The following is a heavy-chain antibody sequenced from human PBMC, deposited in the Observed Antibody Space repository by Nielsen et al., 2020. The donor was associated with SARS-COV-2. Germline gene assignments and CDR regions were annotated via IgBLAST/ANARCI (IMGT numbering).Heavy chain of an antibody. CDR1: GFTFSAYA. Sequence: GGSLRLSCAASGFTFSAYAMIWVRRAAGKGLEWVSAFSGDRAGTTYYADSVEGRFTISRDNAKNTLYLQMNSLRAEDTAVYYCARDFGYCNGATCNYYGMDVWGQGTTVTVSS. V-gene: IGHV3-23*01. J-gene: IGHJ6*02. CDR3: ARDFGYCNGATCNYYGMDV. CDR2: FSGDRAGTT. D-gene: IGHD2-15*01.